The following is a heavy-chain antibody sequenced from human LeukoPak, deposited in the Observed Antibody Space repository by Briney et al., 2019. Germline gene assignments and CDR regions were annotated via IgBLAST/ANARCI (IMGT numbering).Heavy chain of an antibody. V-gene: IGHV4-4*02. Sequence: SETLSLTCAVSGGSISNENWWGWVRRPPGKGLEWIGEIYHSGSTNYIPSLKSRVTISVDKSKNQFSLKLTSVTAADTAVYYCAGSPIGYGMDVWGQGTTATVSS. J-gene: IGHJ6*02. CDR1: GGSISNENW. CDR3: AGSPIGYGMDV. CDR2: IYHSGST.